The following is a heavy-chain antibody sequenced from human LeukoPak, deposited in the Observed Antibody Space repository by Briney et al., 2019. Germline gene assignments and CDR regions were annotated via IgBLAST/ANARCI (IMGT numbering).Heavy chain of an antibody. V-gene: IGHV4-4*02. CDR2: IYHSGST. D-gene: IGHD4-17*01. CDR1: GGSISSSNW. J-gene: IGHJ6*02. Sequence: SETLSLTCAVSGGSISSSNWWSWVCQPPGKGLEWIGEIYHSGSTNYNPSLKSRVTISVDKSKNQFSLKLSSVTAADTAVYYCARDRRDLDYGARYGMDVWGQGTTVTVSS. CDR3: ARDRRDLDYGARYGMDV.